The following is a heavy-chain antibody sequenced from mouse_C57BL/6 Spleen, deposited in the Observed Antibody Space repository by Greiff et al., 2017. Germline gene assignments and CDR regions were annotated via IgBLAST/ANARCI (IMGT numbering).Heavy chain of an antibody. J-gene: IGHJ2*01. D-gene: IGHD1-1*01. CDR1: GFNIKDYY. Sequence: VHVKQSGAELVKPGASVKLSCTASGFNIKDYYMHWVKQRTEQGLEWIGRIDPEDGETKYAPKFQGKATITADTSSNTAYLQLSSLTSEDTAVYYCARHYGSSYGEFDYWGQGTTLTVSS. CDR3: ARHYGSSYGEFDY. CDR2: IDPEDGET. V-gene: IGHV14-2*01.